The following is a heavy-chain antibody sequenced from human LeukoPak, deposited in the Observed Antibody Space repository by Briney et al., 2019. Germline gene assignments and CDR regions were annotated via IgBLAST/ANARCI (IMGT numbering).Heavy chain of an antibody. J-gene: IGHJ4*02. CDR1: GGSFSGYY. V-gene: IGHV4-34*01. D-gene: IGHD3-10*01. Sequence: SETLSLTCAVYGGSFSGYYWSWIRQPPGKGLEWIGEINHSGSTNYNPSLKSRVTISVDTSKNQFSLKLSPVTAADTAVYYCARRYYYGSGSYRAFDYWGQGTLVTVSS. CDR2: INHSGST. CDR3: ARRYYYGSGSYRAFDY.